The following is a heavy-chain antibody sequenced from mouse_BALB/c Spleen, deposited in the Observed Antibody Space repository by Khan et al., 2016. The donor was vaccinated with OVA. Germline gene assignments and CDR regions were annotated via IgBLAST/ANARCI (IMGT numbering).Heavy chain of an antibody. CDR2: IYPGDGNP. J-gene: IGHJ2*01. D-gene: IGHD1-1*01. V-gene: IGHV1-87*01. Sequence: QVQLKQSGTELARPGASVKLSCKASGYTFTSYWMQWVKQRPGQGLEWIGAIYPGDGNPRYTQKFKGKATLTADKSSSTVYMQLSSLAYEDSAVYYCARGGITTGYFDYWGQGTTLTVSS. CDR3: ARGGITTGYFDY. CDR1: GYTFTSYW.